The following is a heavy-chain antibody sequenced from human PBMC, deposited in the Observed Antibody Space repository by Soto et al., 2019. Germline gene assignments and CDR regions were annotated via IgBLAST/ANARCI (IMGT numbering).Heavy chain of an antibody. Sequence: SETLSLTCAVSGGSISSGNYCWSWLRQPPGKGLEWIGYISHSGRTYYNPSLKSRLSISLDTSKNQFSLKLSSVTAADTAVYYCAREVGYTGYDWAYWGQGTLVTVSS. CDR1: GGSISSGNYC. CDR2: ISHSGRT. J-gene: IGHJ4*02. CDR3: AREVGYTGYDWAY. V-gene: IGHV4-30-4*01. D-gene: IGHD5-12*01.